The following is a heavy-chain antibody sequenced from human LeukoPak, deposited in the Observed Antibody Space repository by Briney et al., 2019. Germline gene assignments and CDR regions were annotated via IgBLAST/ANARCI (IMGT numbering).Heavy chain of an antibody. J-gene: IGHJ4*02. Sequence: PGGSLRLSCAASGFTFGSYAMSGVRQAPGKGPEWVSAISGSGGSTYYADSVKGRFTISRDNSKNTLYLQMNSLRAEDMGVYYWARTAVLSYWGQGTLVTVSS. D-gene: IGHD4-17*01. V-gene: IGHV3-23*01. CDR3: ARTAVLSY. CDR1: GFTFGSYA. CDR2: ISGSGGST.